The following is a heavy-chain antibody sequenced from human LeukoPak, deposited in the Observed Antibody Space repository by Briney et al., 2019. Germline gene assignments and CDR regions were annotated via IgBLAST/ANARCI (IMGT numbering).Heavy chain of an antibody. V-gene: IGHV3-23*01. Sequence: GALLLYCAASGFTFSSYAMSWVRPAPGKGLEWVSAISGSGGSTYYADSVKGRFTISRDNSKNTLYLQMNSLRAEDTAVYYCAKEGYSSGWYPLWGQGTLVTVSS. CDR2: ISGSGGST. J-gene: IGHJ4*02. CDR3: AKEGYSSGWYPL. D-gene: IGHD6-19*01. CDR1: GFTFSSYA.